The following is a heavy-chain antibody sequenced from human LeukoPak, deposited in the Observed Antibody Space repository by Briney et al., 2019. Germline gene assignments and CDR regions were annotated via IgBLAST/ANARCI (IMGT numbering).Heavy chain of an antibody. CDR1: GFTFSSDA. D-gene: IGHD2-2*01. CDR3: VKDIPVVPAATTWDKYWFDP. J-gene: IGHJ5*02. CDR2: ISSNGGST. V-gene: IGHV3-64D*06. Sequence: PGGSLRVSCSASGFTFSSDAMHCVRQAPGKGLEYVSAISSNGGSTYYADSVKGRFTISRDNSKSTLYLQMSSLRAEDTAVYYCVKDIPVVPAATTWDKYWFDPWGQGTLVTVSS.